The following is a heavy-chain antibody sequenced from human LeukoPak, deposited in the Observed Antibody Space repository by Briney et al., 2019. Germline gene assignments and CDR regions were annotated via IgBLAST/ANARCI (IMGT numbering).Heavy chain of an antibody. V-gene: IGHV5-51*01. Sequence: GESLKISCKGSGFTSTNYWIAWVRQVPGKDLEWMGIIYARDHDTRYSPSFQGGQVTISADKSISTAYLQWSSLKASDTAMYYCARPIYDSSGYDYWGQGTLVTVSS. CDR1: GFTSTNYW. D-gene: IGHD3-22*01. J-gene: IGHJ4*02. CDR3: ARPIYDSSGYDY. CDR2: IYARDHDT.